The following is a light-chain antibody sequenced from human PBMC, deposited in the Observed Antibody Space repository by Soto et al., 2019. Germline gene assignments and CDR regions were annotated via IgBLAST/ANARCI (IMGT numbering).Light chain of an antibody. CDR3: QQYNVWPLT. J-gene: IGKJ4*01. V-gene: IGKV3-15*01. CDR1: QSVSSN. CDR2: VAS. Sequence: EIVMTQSPATLSVSPGERATLSCRASQSVSSNLAWYQQKPGQTPKLLIYVASTRATGLPARCSGSGSGTEFTLAISSLQAEDFAVYYCQQYNVWPLTFGGGTKGEFK.